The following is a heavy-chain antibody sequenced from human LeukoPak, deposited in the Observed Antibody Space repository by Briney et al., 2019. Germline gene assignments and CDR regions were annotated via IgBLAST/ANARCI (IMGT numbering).Heavy chain of an antibody. Sequence: PSETLSLTCTVSGGSIGNYYYTWIRQSPGKGLEWIGYIYFSGTTNYNPSLKSRVTISIDTSKNQFSLKLASVTAADTALYYCARDLNGASHFDYWGRGALVTVSS. CDR2: IYFSGTT. CDR3: ARDLNGASHFDY. J-gene: IGHJ4*02. CDR1: GGSIGNYY. V-gene: IGHV4-59*01. D-gene: IGHD4-17*01.